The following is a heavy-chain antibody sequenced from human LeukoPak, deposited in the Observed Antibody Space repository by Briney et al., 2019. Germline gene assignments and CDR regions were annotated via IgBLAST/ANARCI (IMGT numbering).Heavy chain of an antibody. J-gene: IGHJ4*02. V-gene: IGHV1-2*02. CDR1: GYTFTDYY. Sequence: ASVKVSCKASGYTFTDYYMHWVRQAPGQGLEWMGWINPNIGGTNYAQKFQGRVTMTRDTSVSTAHMELSSLISDDTAVYYCARDESGRYHSFDYWGQGTLVTVSS. CDR3: ARDESGRYHSFDY. D-gene: IGHD1-26*01. CDR2: INPNIGGT.